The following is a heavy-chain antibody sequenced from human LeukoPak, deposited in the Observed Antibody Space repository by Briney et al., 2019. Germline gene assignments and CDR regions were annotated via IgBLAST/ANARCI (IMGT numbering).Heavy chain of an antibody. CDR3: ARFPRY. Sequence: SETLSLTCTVSGYSISSGYYWGWIRQPPGKGLEWIGSIYHSGSTYYNPSLKSRVTISVDTSKNQFSLKLSSVTAADTAVYYCARFPRYWGQGILVTVSS. CDR2: IYHSGST. V-gene: IGHV4-38-2*02. J-gene: IGHJ4*02. CDR1: GYSISSGYY.